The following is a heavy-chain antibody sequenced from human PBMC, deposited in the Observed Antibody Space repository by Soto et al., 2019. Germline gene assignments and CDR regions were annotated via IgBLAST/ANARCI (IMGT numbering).Heavy chain of an antibody. Sequence: QEQLVESGGGVVQPGMSLRLSCEESGFTFRRHGMHWVRQSPGKGLEWLAVIWYDGSEQYYADSVKGRFTISRDNSKNMLYLQLNTLTVEDTAVYYCARWSNHKVVDPWGQGTMVTVS. V-gene: IGHV3-33*03. CDR1: GFTFRRHG. D-gene: IGHD2-8*02. CDR2: IWYDGSEQ. CDR3: ARWSNHKVVDP. J-gene: IGHJ5*02.